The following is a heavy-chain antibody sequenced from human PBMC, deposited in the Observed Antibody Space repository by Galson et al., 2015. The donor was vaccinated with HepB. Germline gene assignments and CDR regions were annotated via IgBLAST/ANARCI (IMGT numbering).Heavy chain of an antibody. J-gene: IGHJ4*02. Sequence: ETLSLTCAVYGGSFSGYYWSWIRQPPGKGLEWIGEINHSGSTNYNPSLKSRVTISVDTSKNQFSLKLSSVTAADTAVYYCASGVPHCSSTSCQKPFDYWGQGTLVTVSS. D-gene: IGHD2-2*01. V-gene: IGHV4-34*01. CDR2: INHSGST. CDR3: ASGVPHCSSTSCQKPFDY. CDR1: GGSFSGYY.